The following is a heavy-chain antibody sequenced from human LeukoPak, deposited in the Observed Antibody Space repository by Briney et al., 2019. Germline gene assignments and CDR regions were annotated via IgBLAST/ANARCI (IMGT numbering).Heavy chain of an antibody. CDR1: GFTFSSYA. CDR2: ISGSGGST. Sequence: GGSLRLSCAASGFTFSSYAMSWVRQTPGKGLEWVSAISGSGGSTYYADSVKGRFTISRDNSKNTLYMQMNSLRAEDTAVYCCVRKADYSNYGLDYWGQGTLVTVSS. J-gene: IGHJ4*02. V-gene: IGHV3-23*01. D-gene: IGHD4-4*01. CDR3: VRKADYSNYGLDY.